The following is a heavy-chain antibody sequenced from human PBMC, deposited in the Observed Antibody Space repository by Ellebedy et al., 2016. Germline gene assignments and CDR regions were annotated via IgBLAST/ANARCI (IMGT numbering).Heavy chain of an antibody. J-gene: IGHJ4*02. V-gene: IGHV3-30*03. CDR2: ISYDGSNK. CDR1: GFTFSSYG. CDR3: ARDGPCSSTSCYFGFDY. D-gene: IGHD2-2*01. Sequence: GGSLRLXXAASGFTFSSYGMHWVRQAPGKGLEWVAVISYDGSNKYYADSVKGRFTISRDNSKNTLYLQMNSLRAEDTAVYYCARDGPCSSTSCYFGFDYWGQGTLVTVSS.